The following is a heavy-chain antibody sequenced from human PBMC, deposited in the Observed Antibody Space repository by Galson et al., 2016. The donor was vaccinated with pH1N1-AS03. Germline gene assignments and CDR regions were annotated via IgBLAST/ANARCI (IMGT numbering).Heavy chain of an antibody. CDR1: GGTISTYY. CDR3: ARDRFTVTGEGMYYGMDV. CDR2: VYYIGDP. J-gene: IGHJ6*02. V-gene: IGHV4-59*12. D-gene: IGHD4-17*01. Sequence: TLSLTCTVAGGTISTYYWSWIRQTPGKGLEWIGYVYYIGDPNYNPSLKSRVTMSVDTSKNQFSLKLSSVTAADTAVYYCARDRFTVTGEGMYYGMDVWDQGTTVTVSS.